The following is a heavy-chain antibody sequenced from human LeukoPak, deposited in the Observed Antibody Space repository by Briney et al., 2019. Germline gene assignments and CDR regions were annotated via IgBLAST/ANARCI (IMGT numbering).Heavy chain of an antibody. CDR3: ARTTVVTLGPDY. J-gene: IGHJ4*02. D-gene: IGHD4-23*01. V-gene: IGHV5-51*01. Sequence: GESLKISCNGSGYXFTSYWICWVRQMPGKGLVWMGIIYPGDSDTRYSPSFQGQVTISADKSISTAYLQWSSLKASDTAMYYCARTTVVTLGPDYWGQGTLVTVSS. CDR2: IYPGDSDT. CDR1: GYXFTSYW.